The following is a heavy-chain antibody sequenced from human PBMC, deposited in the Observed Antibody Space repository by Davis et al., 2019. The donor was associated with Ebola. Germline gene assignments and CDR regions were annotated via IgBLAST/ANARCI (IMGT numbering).Heavy chain of an antibody. CDR1: GGTFSSYA. Sequence: PSVKVSCKASGGTFSSYAISWVRQAPGQGLEWMGWISAYNGNTNYAQKLQGRVTMTTDTSTSTAYMELRSLRSDDTAVYYCAKTTYYDAFDIWGQGTMVTVSS. V-gene: IGHV1-18*01. J-gene: IGHJ3*02. CDR3: AKTTYYDAFDI. D-gene: IGHD4-17*01. CDR2: ISAYNGNT.